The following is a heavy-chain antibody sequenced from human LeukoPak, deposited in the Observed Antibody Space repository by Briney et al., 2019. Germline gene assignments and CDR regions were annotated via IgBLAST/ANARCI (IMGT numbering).Heavy chain of an antibody. CDR2: IYYSGST. V-gene: IGHV4-30-4*01. D-gene: IGHD3-9*01. CDR3: ARFHQVLRYFDWPKYYFDY. CDR1: GGSISSGDYY. J-gene: IGHJ4*02. Sequence: SQTLSLTCTVSGGSISSGDYYWSWIRQPPGKGLEWIGYIYYSGSTYYNPSLKSRVTISVDTSKNQFSLKLSSVTAADTAVSYCARFHQVLRYFDWPKYYFDYWGQGTLVTVSS.